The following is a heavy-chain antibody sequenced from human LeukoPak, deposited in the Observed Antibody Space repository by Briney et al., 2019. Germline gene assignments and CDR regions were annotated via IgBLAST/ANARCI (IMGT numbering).Heavy chain of an antibody. CDR3: ARDLGELENYYYGMDV. J-gene: IGHJ6*02. Sequence: GGSLRLSCAASGFTFSSYAMHWVRQAPGKGLEWVAVVSYDGSNKYYADSVKGRFTISRDSSKNTLYLQMNSLRAEDTAVYYCARDLGELENYYYGMDVWGQGTTVTVSS. CDR1: GFTFSSYA. V-gene: IGHV3-30-3*01. D-gene: IGHD3-16*01. CDR2: VSYDGSNK.